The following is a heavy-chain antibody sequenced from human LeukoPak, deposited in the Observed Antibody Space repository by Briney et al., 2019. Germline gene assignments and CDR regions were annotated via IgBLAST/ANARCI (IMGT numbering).Heavy chain of an antibody. CDR1: GVSITSDTYC. CDR3: ARTRDFWSGYFDY. J-gene: IGHJ4*02. D-gene: IGHD3-3*01. V-gene: IGHV4-30-2*01. Sequence: SQTLTLTCAVSGVSITSDTYCWSWIRQPPGKGLEWIGYILHSGSTYYNPSLKSRVTISIDTSKSQFSLKLSSVTAADTAVYYCARTRDFWSGYFDYWGQGTLVTVSS. CDR2: ILHSGST.